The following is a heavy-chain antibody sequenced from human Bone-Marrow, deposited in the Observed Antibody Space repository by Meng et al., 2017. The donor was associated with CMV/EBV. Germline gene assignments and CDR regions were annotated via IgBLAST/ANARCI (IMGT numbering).Heavy chain of an antibody. Sequence: GSLRLSCIVSGDSVVNEHYWWGWIRQSPGKGLEWIGTFNYGGTTFYNPSLERRVSMSVDTSMNQFSLKLTSVTAADTAFYYCAKRAVGPTTDYFDSWGQGTLVTVSS. V-gene: IGHV4-39*01. CDR3: AKRAVGPTTDYFDS. CDR2: FNYGGTT. D-gene: IGHD1-26*01. CDR1: GDSVVNEHYW. J-gene: IGHJ4*02.